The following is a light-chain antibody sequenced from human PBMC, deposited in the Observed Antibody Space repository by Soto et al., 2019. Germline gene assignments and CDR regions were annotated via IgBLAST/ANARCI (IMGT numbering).Light chain of an antibody. J-gene: IGLJ2*01. CDR2: QDS. Sequence: SYELTQPPSVSVSPGQTASLTCSGDKLGDKYACWYQQKPGQSPVLVIYQDSKLPSGIPERFSGSNSGNTATLTISGTQAMDEADYYCQAWDSSTVVVGGGTKVTVL. V-gene: IGLV3-1*01. CDR1: KLGDKY. CDR3: QAWDSSTVV.